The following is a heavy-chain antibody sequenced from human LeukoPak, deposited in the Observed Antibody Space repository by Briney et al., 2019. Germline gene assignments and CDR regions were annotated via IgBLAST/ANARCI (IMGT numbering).Heavy chain of an antibody. J-gene: IGHJ4*02. V-gene: IGHV3-11*01. CDR3: ARGPLRSSGYDLDY. Sequence: GGSLRLSCAASGFTFSDYYMSWFRQAPGKGLEWVSYISSSGGTIYYADSVKGRFTISRDNAKNSLYLQMNSLRAEDTAVYYCARGPLRSSGYDLDYWGQGTLVTVSS. CDR2: ISSSGGTI. D-gene: IGHD5-12*01. CDR1: GFTFSDYY.